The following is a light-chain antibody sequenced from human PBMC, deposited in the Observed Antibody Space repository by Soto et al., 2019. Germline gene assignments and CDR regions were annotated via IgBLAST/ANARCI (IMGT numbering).Light chain of an antibody. CDR3: TSCITANTRCV. CDR1: SSDIGRYNY. J-gene: IGLJ1*01. Sequence: QSALSQPASVCGSPGQSITISCTGTSSDIGRYNYVSWFQQHPGKVPKLVIFEVNYRPSGVSDRFSGSKSGNTASLTITGLQAEDEADYSCTSCITANTRCVFGSGTKVTVL. CDR2: EVN. V-gene: IGLV2-14*01.